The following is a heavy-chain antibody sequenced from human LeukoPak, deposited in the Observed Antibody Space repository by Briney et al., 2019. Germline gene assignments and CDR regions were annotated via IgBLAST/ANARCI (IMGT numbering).Heavy chain of an antibody. Sequence: GGSLRLSCAASGFTFSSYEMNWVRQAPGKGLEWVPYISSSGSTIYYADSVKGRFTISRDNAKNTLYLQMNSLRAEDTAVYYCASVGWGVHYYYMDVWGKGTTVTISS. J-gene: IGHJ6*03. CDR3: ASVGWGVHYYYMDV. V-gene: IGHV3-48*03. CDR2: ISSSGSTI. CDR1: GFTFSSYE. D-gene: IGHD3-16*01.